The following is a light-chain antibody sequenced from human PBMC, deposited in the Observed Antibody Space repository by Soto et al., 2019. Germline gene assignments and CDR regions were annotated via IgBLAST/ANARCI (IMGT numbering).Light chain of an antibody. CDR1: SSDIGRYKY. CDR3: SSYTATSARV. Sequence: QSALTQPASVSGSPGQSITISCTGTSSDIGRYKYVSWYQQLPGKVPKLMIYEVSNRPSGVSSRFSGSKSGNTASLTISGLQTEDESDYYCSSYTATSARVFGGGTKLTVL. CDR2: EVS. J-gene: IGLJ3*02. V-gene: IGLV2-14*01.